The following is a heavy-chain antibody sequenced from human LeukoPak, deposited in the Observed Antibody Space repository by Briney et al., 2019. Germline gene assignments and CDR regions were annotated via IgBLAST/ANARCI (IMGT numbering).Heavy chain of an antibody. V-gene: IGHV3-20*01. Sequence: SGGSLRLSCAASGFTFNNHAMTWVRQTPGKGPEWVSLISWKGDTTAYAESVRGRFTISRDNAKNSLYLHMNSLRPEDTAFYHCARHRCSSTTCSFDSWGQGSLVTVSS. CDR3: ARHRCSSTTCSFDS. D-gene: IGHD2-2*01. J-gene: IGHJ4*02. CDR1: GFTFNNHA. CDR2: ISWKGDTT.